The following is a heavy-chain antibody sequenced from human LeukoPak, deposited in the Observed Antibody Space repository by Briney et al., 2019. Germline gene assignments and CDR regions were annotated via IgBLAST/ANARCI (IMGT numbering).Heavy chain of an antibody. V-gene: IGHV3-23*01. CDR2: MSGSGGST. CDR3: AKGSYYGSGSYLSPNWFDH. Sequence: GGSLRLSCAASGFTFSSYAMSWVRQAPGKGLEWVSAMSGSGGSTYYADSVKGRFTISRDNSKNTLYLQMNSLRAEDTAVYYCAKGSYYGSGSYLSPNWFDHWGQGTLVTVSS. J-gene: IGHJ5*02. CDR1: GFTFSSYA. D-gene: IGHD3-10*01.